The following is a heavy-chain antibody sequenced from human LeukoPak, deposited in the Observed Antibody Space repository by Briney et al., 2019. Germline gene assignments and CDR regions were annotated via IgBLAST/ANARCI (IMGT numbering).Heavy chain of an antibody. V-gene: IGHV4-30-4*08. CDR2: IYYSGST. J-gene: IGHJ6*03. CDR3: ANGNRCTSPNCLGYYYFYMDV. D-gene: IGHD2-8*01. Sequence: PSETLSLTCTVSGGSISSGDYYWSWIRQPPGKGLEWIGYIYYSGSTYYNPSLKSRVTISVDTSKNPFSLKLSSVTAADTAVYYCANGNRCTSPNCLGYYYFYMDVWGKGTTVTVSS. CDR1: GGSISSGDYY.